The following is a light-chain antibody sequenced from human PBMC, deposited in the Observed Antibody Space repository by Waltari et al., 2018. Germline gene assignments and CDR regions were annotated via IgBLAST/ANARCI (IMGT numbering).Light chain of an antibody. CDR2: GAS. Sequence: LAWYQQKAGQAPKLLIYGASSRETGVPDRFSGSGSGTDFSLTISRLQTEDVAVYYCQQYDRLPFTFGQGTKVEI. V-gene: IGKV4-1*01. CDR3: QQYDRLPFT. J-gene: IGKJ1*01.